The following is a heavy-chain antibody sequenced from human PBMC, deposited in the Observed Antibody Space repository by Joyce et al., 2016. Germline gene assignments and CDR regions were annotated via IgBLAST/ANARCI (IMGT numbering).Heavy chain of an antibody. D-gene: IGHD7-27*01. J-gene: IGHJ4*02. Sequence: EIQLVQSGAEVKKPGESLRISCKGSGYSFTSYWIGWVRQMPGKGLEWMGVIYPGGSDTKYSPSFQGHVTISVDTTVTTAYLQWSSLEASDTAMYYCAVLGNFDYWGQGTLVTVSS. CDR2: IYPGGSDT. CDR1: GYSFTSYW. CDR3: AVLGNFDY. V-gene: IGHV5-51*01.